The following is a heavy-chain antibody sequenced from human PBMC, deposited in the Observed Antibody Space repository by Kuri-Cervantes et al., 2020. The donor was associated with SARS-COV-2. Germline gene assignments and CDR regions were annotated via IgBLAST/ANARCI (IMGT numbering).Heavy chain of an antibody. V-gene: IGHV3-30*02. Sequence: GGSLRLSCAASGFTFSSYGMHWVRQAPGKGLEWVGFVRRDGSNYYYADSVKGRFTISRDNSKNSLYLEMNSLRPEDTAVYYRAKVETASLDYWGQGTLVTVSS. D-gene: IGHD3-3*01. CDR3: AKVETASLDY. J-gene: IGHJ4*02. CDR2: VRRDGSNY. CDR1: GFTFSSYG.